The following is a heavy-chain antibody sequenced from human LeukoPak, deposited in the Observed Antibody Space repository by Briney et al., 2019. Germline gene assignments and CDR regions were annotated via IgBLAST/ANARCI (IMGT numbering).Heavy chain of an antibody. J-gene: IGHJ4*02. CDR3: ASTSMEVGATQFDY. D-gene: IGHD1-26*01. CDR2: INPSGGST. Sequence: ASVKVSCKASGYTFTSYYMHWVRQAPGQGLEWMGIINPSGGSTSYAQKFQGRVTMTTDTSTNTAYMELRSLTSDDTAVYFCASTSMEVGATQFDYWGQGTLVTVSS. V-gene: IGHV1-46*01. CDR1: GYTFTSYY.